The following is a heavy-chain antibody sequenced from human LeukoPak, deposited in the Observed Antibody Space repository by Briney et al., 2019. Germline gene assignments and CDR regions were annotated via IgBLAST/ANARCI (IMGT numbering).Heavy chain of an antibody. CDR1: GFTFSSYA. V-gene: IGHV3-30-3*01. CDR3: ARDLAYSGSYESGDD. D-gene: IGHD1-26*01. CDR2: ISYDGSNK. J-gene: IGHJ4*02. Sequence: GRSLRLSCAASGFTFSSYAMHWVRQAPGKGLEWVXXISYDGSNKYYADSVKGRFTISRDNSKNTLYLQMNSLRAEDTAVYYCARDLAYSGSYESGDDWGQGTLVTVSS.